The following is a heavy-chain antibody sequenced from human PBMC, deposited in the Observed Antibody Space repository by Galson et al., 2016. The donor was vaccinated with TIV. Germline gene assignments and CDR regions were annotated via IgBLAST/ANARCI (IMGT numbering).Heavy chain of an antibody. CDR1: GDTFTGYY. V-gene: IGHV1-2*02. CDR3: ARARYGDYFDY. CDR2: IDPRSVAT. Sequence: SVKVSCKASGDTFTGYYVHWVRQAPGQGLEWMGWIDPRSVATNYAQKFQGRVTMTRDTSISTAHMELTRLTPDDTAVYYCARARYGDYFDYWGQGTLVTVCS. D-gene: IGHD4-17*01. J-gene: IGHJ4*02.